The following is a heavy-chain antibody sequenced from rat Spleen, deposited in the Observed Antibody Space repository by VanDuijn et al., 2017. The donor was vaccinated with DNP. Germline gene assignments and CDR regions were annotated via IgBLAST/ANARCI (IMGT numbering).Heavy chain of an antibody. CDR2: MSPTTRSS. CDR3: ATGVYGGYEDWFAY. D-gene: IGHD1-11*01. Sequence: EVQLVESGGGLVQPGRSLKLSCAASGFTFSNYYMAWVRQAPTKGLEWVACMSPTTRSSYYRDSVRGRFTVSRDDATSTLYLQMDSLRSEDTAIYYCATGVYGGYEDWFAYWGQGTLVTVSS. V-gene: IGHV5-27*01. J-gene: IGHJ3*01. CDR1: GFTFSNYY.